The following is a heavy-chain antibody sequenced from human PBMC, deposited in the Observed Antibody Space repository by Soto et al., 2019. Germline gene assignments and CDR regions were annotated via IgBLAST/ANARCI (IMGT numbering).Heavy chain of an antibody. CDR3: ARDDYGDGGFDY. CDR2: INPSGGST. V-gene: IGHV1-46*03. J-gene: IGHJ4*02. Sequence: ASVKVSCKASGYTFTSYYMHWVRQAPGQGLEWMGIINPSGGSTSYAQQFQGRVTMTRDTSTSTVYMELSSLRSEDTAVYYCARDDYGDGGFDYWGQGTLVTVSS. CDR1: GYTFTSYY. D-gene: IGHD4-17*01.